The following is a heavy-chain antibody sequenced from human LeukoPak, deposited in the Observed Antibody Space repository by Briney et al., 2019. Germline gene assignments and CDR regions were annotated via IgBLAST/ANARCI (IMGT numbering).Heavy chain of an antibody. CDR2: ISSNGGST. CDR3: ARGTTVTMRWFDP. CDR1: GFTFSSYA. V-gene: IGHV3-64*01. Sequence: VQPGGSLRLSCAASGFTFSSYAMHWVRQAPGKGLEYVSAISSNGGSTYYANSVKGRFTISRDNSKNTLYLQMGSLRAEDMAVYYCARGTTVTMRWFDPWGQGTLVTVSS. D-gene: IGHD4-17*01. J-gene: IGHJ5*02.